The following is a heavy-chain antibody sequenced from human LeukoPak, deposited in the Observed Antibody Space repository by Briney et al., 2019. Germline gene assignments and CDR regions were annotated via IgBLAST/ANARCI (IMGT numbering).Heavy chain of an antibody. CDR3: ARAEAVAGNNWFDP. CDR1: GFTFSSYS. CDR2: ISSSSSYI. V-gene: IGHV3-21*04. Sequence: PGGSLRLSCAASGFTFSSYSMNWVRQAPGKGLEWVSSISSSSSYIYHADSVKGRFTISRDNAKNSLYLQMNSLRAEDTAVYYCARAEAVAGNNWFDPWGQGTLVTVSS. D-gene: IGHD6-19*01. J-gene: IGHJ5*02.